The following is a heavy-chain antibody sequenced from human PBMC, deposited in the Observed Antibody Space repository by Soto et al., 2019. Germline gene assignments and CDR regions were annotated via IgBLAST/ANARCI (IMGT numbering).Heavy chain of an antibody. CDR1: GYTFTSYA. J-gene: IGHJ5*02. CDR3: ARGHHMVRGVTSRYNWFDP. D-gene: IGHD3-10*01. CDR2: INAGNGNT. V-gene: IGHV1-3*01. Sequence: ASVKVSCKASGYTFTSYAMHWVRQAPGQRLEWMGWINAGNGNTKYSQKFQGRVTITRDTSASTAYMELSSLRSEDTAVYYCARGHHMVRGVTSRYNWFDPWGQGTLVTVSS.